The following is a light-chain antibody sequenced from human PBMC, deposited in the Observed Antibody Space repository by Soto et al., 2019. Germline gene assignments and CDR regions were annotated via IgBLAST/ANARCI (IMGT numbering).Light chain of an antibody. CDR3: KQYYSTPRAT. V-gene: IGKV4-1*01. CDR1: QSVLYSSNNKNY. Sequence: DIVMTQSPDSLAVSLGERATINCKSSQSVLYSSNNKNYLAWYQQKPGQPPKLLIYWASTRESGVPDRFSGSGSGTDFPLTIRSLQAEDVAVYYCKQYYSTPRATFGQGTKVEIK. J-gene: IGKJ1*01. CDR2: WAS.